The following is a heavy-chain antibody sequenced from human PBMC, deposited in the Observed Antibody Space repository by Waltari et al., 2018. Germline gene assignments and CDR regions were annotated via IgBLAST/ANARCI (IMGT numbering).Heavy chain of an antibody. Sequence: EVQLVESGGGLVQHGKSLRLSCATSGFTFDNYAMNWVRQPPGKGLEWVSDISWNSGSIGYADYVKGRFTISRDNAKNSLYLQMNSVRAEDTAFYYCARSSGSGTYTSIDYWGQGTLVTVSS. V-gene: IGHV3-9*01. CDR2: ISWNSGSI. CDR3: ARSSGSGTYTSIDY. D-gene: IGHD3-10*01. J-gene: IGHJ4*02. CDR1: GFTFDNYA.